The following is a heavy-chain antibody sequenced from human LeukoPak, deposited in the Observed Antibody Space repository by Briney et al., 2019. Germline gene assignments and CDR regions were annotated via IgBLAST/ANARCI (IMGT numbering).Heavy chain of an antibody. Sequence: GGSLRLSCAASGFAFSFYAMSWLRHPPGKGLEWVSTIIANSGTTSYAASVRGRFTISRDNSKNTLYLQVNTLRADDTATYYCAKPVSGGLAVTADWFHPWGQGTLVVVSS. CDR2: IIANSGTT. D-gene: IGHD6-19*01. V-gene: IGHV3-23*01. CDR1: GFAFSFYA. CDR3: AKPVSGGLAVTADWFHP. J-gene: IGHJ5*01.